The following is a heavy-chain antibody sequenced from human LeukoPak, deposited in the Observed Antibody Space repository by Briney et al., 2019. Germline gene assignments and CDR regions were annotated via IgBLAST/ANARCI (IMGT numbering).Heavy chain of an antibody. CDR3: ARPYYYGRSGPIE. D-gene: IGHD3-22*01. CDR1: GLTFSNHA. Sequence: GGSLRLSCVGSGLTFSNHAMHWVRQVPGKGLEWVAVILYDGRNKYYADSVKGRFTISRDNSKNTLYLQMNSLRTEDTAIYYCARPYYYGRSGPIEWGQGTLVTVSS. J-gene: IGHJ4*02. CDR2: ILYDGRNK. V-gene: IGHV3-30*04.